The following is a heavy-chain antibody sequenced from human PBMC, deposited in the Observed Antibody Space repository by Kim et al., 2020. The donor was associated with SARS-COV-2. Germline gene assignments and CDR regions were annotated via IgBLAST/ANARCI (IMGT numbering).Heavy chain of an antibody. CDR2: IYSGGSST. V-gene: IGHV3-23*03. CDR1: GFTFSSYA. Sequence: GGSLRLSCAASGFTFSSYAMSWVRQAPGKGLEWVSVIYSGGSSTYYADSVKGRFTISRDNSKNTLYLQMNSLRAEDTAVYYCAKSAGWPEPAAPYDSSGYPDYWGQGTLVTVSS. J-gene: IGHJ4*02. CDR3: AKSAGWPEPAAPYDSSGYPDY. D-gene: IGHD3-22*01.